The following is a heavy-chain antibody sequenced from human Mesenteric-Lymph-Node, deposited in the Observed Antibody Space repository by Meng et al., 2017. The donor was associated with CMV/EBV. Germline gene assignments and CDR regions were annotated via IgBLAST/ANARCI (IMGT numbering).Heavy chain of an antibody. Sequence: GESLKISCAASGFTFSSFAMHWIRQAPGKGLEWVALVSYDGKTNYYADSVKGRFTGSRDSSKNTLYLQMSSLGGEDTAVYYCAKEGATHGIVDSWGQGTLVTVSS. CDR3: AKEGATHGIVDS. J-gene: IGHJ4*02. CDR1: GFTFSSFA. CDR2: VSYDGKTN. D-gene: IGHD1-26*01. V-gene: IGHV3-30*07.